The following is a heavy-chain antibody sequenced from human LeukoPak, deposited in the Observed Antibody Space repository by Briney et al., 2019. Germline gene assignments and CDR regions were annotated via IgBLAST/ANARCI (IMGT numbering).Heavy chain of an antibody. D-gene: IGHD2-15*01. CDR1: GYSFTNYW. J-gene: IGHJ4*02. Sequence: GESLKFSCKGSGYSFTNYWSAWVRQMPGKGLEWMGIIYPGDSDTRYSPSFQGQVTTSADKSISTAYLQWSSLKASDTAIYYCARHCSGGRCYFGNWGQGTLVTVSS. CDR3: ARHCSGGRCYFGN. CDR2: IYPGDSDT. V-gene: IGHV5-51*01.